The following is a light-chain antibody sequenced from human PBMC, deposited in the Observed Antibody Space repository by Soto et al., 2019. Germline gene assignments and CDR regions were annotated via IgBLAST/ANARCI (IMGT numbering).Light chain of an antibody. CDR1: QSLVHSDGNTY. CDR3: MQGTHWPLT. CDR2: KVS. J-gene: IGKJ4*01. V-gene: IGKV2-30*02. Sequence: DVVMTQSPLSLPVTLGQPASVSCRSSQSLVHSDGNTYLNWFQQRPGQSPRRLIYKVSNRDSGVPDRFSGSGSGTDSTLKISRVEAEDVGVYYCMQGTHWPLTFGGGTKVDIK.